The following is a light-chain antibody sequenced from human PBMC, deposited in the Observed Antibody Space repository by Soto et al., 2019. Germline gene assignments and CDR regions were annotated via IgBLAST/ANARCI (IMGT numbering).Light chain of an antibody. CDR2: AAS. Sequence: DIQMTHSPSSLSASVGDRVSITCRSSQGIRNYLGWYQQKPGKAPKRLIYAASSLQSGVPSRFSGSGSGTEFTLTISSLQPEDFETYYCLQHNSYPRTFGQGTKVDIK. CDR1: QGIRNY. J-gene: IGKJ1*01. V-gene: IGKV1-17*01. CDR3: LQHNSYPRT.